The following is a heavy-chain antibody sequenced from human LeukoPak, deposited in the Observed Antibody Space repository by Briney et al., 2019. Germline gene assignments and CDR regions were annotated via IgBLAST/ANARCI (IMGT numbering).Heavy chain of an antibody. CDR3: AKDYYDILTGGMGV. J-gene: IGHJ6*04. Sequence: PGGSLRLSCAASGFTFSSYAMSWVRQAPGKGLEWVSAISGSGGSTYYADSVKGRFTISRDNSKNTLYLQMNSLRAEDTAVYYCAKDYYDILTGGMGVWGKGTTVTVSS. V-gene: IGHV3-23*01. CDR1: GFTFSSYA. CDR2: ISGSGGST. D-gene: IGHD3-9*01.